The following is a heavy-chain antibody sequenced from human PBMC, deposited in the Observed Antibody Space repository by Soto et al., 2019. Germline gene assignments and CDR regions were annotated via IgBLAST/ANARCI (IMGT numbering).Heavy chain of an antibody. CDR3: ERDAGVKRLDV. J-gene: IGHJ6*02. Sequence: QVRLVESGGGVIQPGRSLRLSCAASGFTFRNHGMHWVRQAPGKGREWVAVIWYDGSNKYYAESVMGRFNISRDNSKNALYQHKSRLRGEATAVYYCERDAGVKRLDVWGQGTTVTVSS. CDR2: IWYDGSNK. V-gene: IGHV3-33*01. CDR1: GFTFRNHG. D-gene: IGHD3-10*01.